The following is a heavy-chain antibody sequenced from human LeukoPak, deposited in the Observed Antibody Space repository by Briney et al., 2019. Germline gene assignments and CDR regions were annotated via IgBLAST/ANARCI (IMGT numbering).Heavy chain of an antibody. CDR1: GGSISSSNW. J-gene: IGHJ6*03. CDR2: IYHSGST. V-gene: IGHV4-4*02. CDR3: ASLDGAYSSGWYVPTNYYYYYMDV. Sequence: SETLSLTCAVSGGSISSSNWWSWVRQPPGKGLEWIGEIYHSGSTNYNPSLKSRVTRSVDKSKNQVSLKLSSVTAVDTAVYYCASLDGAYSSGWYVPTNYYYYYMDVWGKGTTVTVSS. D-gene: IGHD6-19*01.